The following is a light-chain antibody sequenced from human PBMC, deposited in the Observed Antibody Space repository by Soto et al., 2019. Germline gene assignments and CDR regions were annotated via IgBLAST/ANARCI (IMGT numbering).Light chain of an antibody. V-gene: IGKV3-20*01. J-gene: IGKJ4*01. CDR3: EQYGSSPLLT. CDR2: GAS. Sequence: EIVLTQSPGTLSLSPGEIATLSCRASQSVSSSYLAWYQQKPGQAPRLLICGASSRATGIPDRFSGSGSGTDFTLTISRLEPEDFAVYYCEQYGSSPLLTFGGGTKVEIK. CDR1: QSVSSSY.